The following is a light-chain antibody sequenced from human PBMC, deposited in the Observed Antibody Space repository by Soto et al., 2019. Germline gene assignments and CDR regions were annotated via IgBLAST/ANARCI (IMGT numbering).Light chain of an antibody. CDR2: GNS. V-gene: IGLV1-40*01. J-gene: IGLJ2*01. CDR1: SSNIGAGYD. Sequence: QSVLTQPPSVSGAPGQRVTISCTGSSSNIGAGYDVHWYQQLPGTAPKLLIYGNSNRPSGVPDRFSGSKSATSASLAITGLQAEDEADYYYQSYDSSRSGSEVFGGGTKLTVL. CDR3: QSYDSSRSGSEV.